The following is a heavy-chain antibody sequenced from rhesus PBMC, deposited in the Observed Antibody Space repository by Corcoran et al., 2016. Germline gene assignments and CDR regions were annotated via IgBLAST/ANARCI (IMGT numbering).Heavy chain of an antibody. CDR1: GYSFPSYW. D-gene: IGHD4-23*01. Sequence: EVQLVESGAEVKRPGESLKISCKTSGYSFPSYWISWVRQMPGKGLEWMGAISPSDSDTRYNPSFQGQVTISADKSISTAYLQWSRLKASDTATYYCATTLTVTTSWYFDLWGPGTPITISS. V-gene: IGHV5-20*01. CDR3: ATTLTVTTSWYFDL. CDR2: ISPSDSDT. J-gene: IGHJ2*01.